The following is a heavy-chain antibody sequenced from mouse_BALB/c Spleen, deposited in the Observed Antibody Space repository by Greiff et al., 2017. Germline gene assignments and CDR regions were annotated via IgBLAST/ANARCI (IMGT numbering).Heavy chain of an antibody. CDR1: GYTFTSYW. D-gene: IGHD2-4*01. J-gene: IGHJ3*01. CDR3: ARNGATMITSWFAY. Sequence: QVQLQQSGAELARPGASVKLSCKASGYTFTSYWMQWVKQRPGQGLEWIGAIYPGDGDTRYTQKFKGKATLTADKSSSTAYMQLSSLASEDSAVYYCARNGATMITSWFAYWGQGTLVTVSA. V-gene: IGHV1-87*01. CDR2: IYPGDGDT.